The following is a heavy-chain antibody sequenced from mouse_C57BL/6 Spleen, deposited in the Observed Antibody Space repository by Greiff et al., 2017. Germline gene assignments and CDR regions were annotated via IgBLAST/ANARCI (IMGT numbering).Heavy chain of an antibody. J-gene: IGHJ1*03. Sequence: EVQLVESGGGLVQSGRSLRLSCATSGFTFSDFYLEWVRQAPGKGLEWIAASRNKANDYTTEYSASVKGRFIVSRDTYHSILYLQMNALRTEYTASYYCARGYYGDWYFDVRGTGTTVTVSS. CDR3: ARGYYGDWYFDV. CDR1: GFTFSDFY. CDR2: SRNKANDYTT. D-gene: IGHD1-1*01. V-gene: IGHV7-1*01.